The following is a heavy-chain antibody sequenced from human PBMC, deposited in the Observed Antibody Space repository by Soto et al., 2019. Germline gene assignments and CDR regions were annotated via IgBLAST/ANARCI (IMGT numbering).Heavy chain of an antibody. CDR3: ARAVSRPGRGRPSNFDY. CDR1: GGSISSGDKY. V-gene: IGHV4-61*08. J-gene: IGHJ4*02. CDR2: IYYSGST. D-gene: IGHD3-16*01. Sequence: PSETLSLTCTVSGGSISSGDKYWSWIRQPPGKGLEWVGYIYYSGSTNYNPSLKSRVTISVDTSKNQFSLKLSSVTAADTAVYYCARAVSRPGRGRPSNFDYWGQGTLVTVSS.